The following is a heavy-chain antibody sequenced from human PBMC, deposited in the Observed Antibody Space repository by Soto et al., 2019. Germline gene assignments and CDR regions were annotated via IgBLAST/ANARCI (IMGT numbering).Heavy chain of an antibody. CDR3: ARPGITGTAYGPFDY. CDR1: GYSFTSYW. V-gene: IGHV5-51*01. CDR2: IYPGDSDT. Sequence: GESLKISCKGSGYSFTSYWIGWVRQMPGKGLEWMGIIYPGDSDTRYSPSFQGQVTISADRSISTAYLQWSSLKASDTAMYYCARPGITGTAYGPFDYRGPGTLVTVSS. D-gene: IGHD1-7*01. J-gene: IGHJ4*02.